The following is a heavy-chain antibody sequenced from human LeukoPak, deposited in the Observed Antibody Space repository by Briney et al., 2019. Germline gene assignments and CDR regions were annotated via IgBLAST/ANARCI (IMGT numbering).Heavy chain of an antibody. Sequence: ASVKVSCKASGYTFSDYAMHWVRQAPGQRFEWMGWTDAGNGDTRYSQKFQGRVTITRDTSASTAYIELRGLRSEDTAMYYCARGSTSDWPLDHWGQETLVTISS. J-gene: IGHJ4*02. V-gene: IGHV1-3*01. CDR2: TDAGNGDT. CDR1: GYTFSDYA. D-gene: IGHD2-2*01. CDR3: ARGSTSDWPLDH.